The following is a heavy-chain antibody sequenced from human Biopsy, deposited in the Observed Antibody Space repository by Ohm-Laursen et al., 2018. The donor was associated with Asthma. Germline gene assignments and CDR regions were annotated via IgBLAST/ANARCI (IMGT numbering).Heavy chain of an antibody. Sequence: TLSLTCTVSYGSITSGGYYWTWIRQHPGKGLEWIGFIYYSGSTYYNPSLKSRVSISIDTSKNQFSLKLGSVTAADTAVYYCARAQDYYDSRGYYRSFDYWGRGTLVTVSS. CDR3: ARAQDYYDSRGYYRSFDY. CDR2: IYYSGST. V-gene: IGHV4-31*03. D-gene: IGHD3-22*01. J-gene: IGHJ4*02. CDR1: YGSITSGGYY.